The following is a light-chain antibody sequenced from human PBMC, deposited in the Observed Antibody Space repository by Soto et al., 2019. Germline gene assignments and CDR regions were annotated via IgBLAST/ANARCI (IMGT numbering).Light chain of an antibody. CDR1: QDISNF. Sequence: DFQMTQSPSSLSASVGDRVTIICQASQDISNFLNWYQQKPGKAPKLLIYDSSNLETGVPSRFSGSGSGTHFSFTISSLQPEDIATYYCQQFDNLPITFGQGTRLEIK. CDR2: DSS. J-gene: IGKJ5*01. CDR3: QQFDNLPIT. V-gene: IGKV1-33*01.